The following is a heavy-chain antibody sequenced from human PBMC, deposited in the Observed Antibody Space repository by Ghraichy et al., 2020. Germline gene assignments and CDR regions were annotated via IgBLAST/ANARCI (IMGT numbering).Heavy chain of an antibody. V-gene: IGHV4-31*03. CDR3: ARDTAYYDFWSGYFSWFDP. J-gene: IGHJ5*02. D-gene: IGHD3-3*01. CDR2: IYYSGST. CDR1: GGSISSGGYY. Sequence: TLSLTCTVSGGSISSGGYYWSWIRQHPGKGLEWIGYIYYSGSTYYNPSLKSRVTISVDTSKNQFSLKLSSVTAADTAVYYCARDTAYYDFWSGYFSWFDPWGQGTLVTVSS.